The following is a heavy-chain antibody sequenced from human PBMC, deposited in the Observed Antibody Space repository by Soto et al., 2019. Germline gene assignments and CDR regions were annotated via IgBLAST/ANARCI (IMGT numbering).Heavy chain of an antibody. Sequence: EVQLVESGGGLVQPGGSLRLSCAASGFTFSTYAMNWVRQAPGKGLEWISYISRSSSAISYADSMKGRFTISRDNAKNSLFLQMSSLRDEDTAVYYCVRDRGGGDYPAGDYWGQGTLVTVSS. CDR1: GFTFSTYA. CDR2: ISRSSSAI. V-gene: IGHV3-48*02. CDR3: VRDRGGGDYPAGDY. J-gene: IGHJ4*02. D-gene: IGHD4-17*01.